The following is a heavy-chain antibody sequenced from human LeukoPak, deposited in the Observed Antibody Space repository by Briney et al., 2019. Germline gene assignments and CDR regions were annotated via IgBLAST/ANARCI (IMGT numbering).Heavy chain of an antibody. D-gene: IGHD6-13*01. Sequence: GGSLRLSCAASGFTFSSYEMNWVRQAPGKGLEWVSYISSSGSTIYYADSVKGRFTIPRDNAKNSLYLQMNSLRAEDTAVYYCARDAKQQLVRGFDYWGQGTLVTVSS. CDR3: ARDAKQQLVRGFDY. J-gene: IGHJ4*02. CDR2: ISSSGSTI. CDR1: GFTFSSYE. V-gene: IGHV3-48*03.